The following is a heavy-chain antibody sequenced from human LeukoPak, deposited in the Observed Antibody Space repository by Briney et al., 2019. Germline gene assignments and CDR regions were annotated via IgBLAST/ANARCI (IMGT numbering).Heavy chain of an antibody. CDR3: ARRYCSSTSCTKGVNWLDP. CDR1: GFSLSTSGVG. V-gene: IGHV2-5*02. Sequence: SGPTLVKPTQTLTLTCTFSGFSLSTSGVGVGWIRQPPGKALEWLALIYWDDDKRYSPSLKSRLTITKDTSKNQVVLTMTNMDPVDTATYYCARRYCSSTSCTKGVNWLDPWGQGTLVTVSS. D-gene: IGHD2-2*01. J-gene: IGHJ5*02. CDR2: IYWDDDK.